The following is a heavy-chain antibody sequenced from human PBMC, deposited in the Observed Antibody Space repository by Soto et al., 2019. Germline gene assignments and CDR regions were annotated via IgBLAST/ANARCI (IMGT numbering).Heavy chain of an antibody. CDR2: IYYSGST. CDR3: ARLDYGDSDGY. D-gene: IGHD4-17*01. CDR1: GGSISSGGYY. V-gene: IGHV4-31*03. Sequence: SETLSLTCTVSGGSISSGGYYWSWIRQHPGKGLEWIGYIYYSGSTYYNPSLKSRVTISVDKSKNQFSLKLSSVTAADTAVYYCARLDYGDSDGYWGQGTLVTVPQ. J-gene: IGHJ4*02.